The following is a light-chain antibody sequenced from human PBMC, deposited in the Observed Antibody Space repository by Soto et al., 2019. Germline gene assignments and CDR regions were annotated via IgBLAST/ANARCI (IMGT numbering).Light chain of an antibody. V-gene: IGKV3-20*01. J-gene: IGKJ1*01. CDR3: QQFGFSPWT. CDR1: QSVGSSY. CDR2: GAS. Sequence: EIVLTQSPGTLSLYSGERATLSCRASQSVGSSYLAWYQQKPGQAPRLLIYGASSRATGIPDRFSGSGSGTDFTLTITRLEPEEVAVYFCQQFGFSPWTFGQGTRVDIK.